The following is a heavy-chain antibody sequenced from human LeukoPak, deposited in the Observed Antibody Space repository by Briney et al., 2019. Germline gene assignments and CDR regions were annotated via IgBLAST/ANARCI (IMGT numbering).Heavy chain of an antibody. V-gene: IGHV1-2*02. CDR3: ARDPAHTYYYDP. CDR1: GYTFTGHY. CDR2: INPNSGGT. J-gene: IGHJ4*02. Sequence: ASVKVSCKASGYTFTGHYMHWVRQAPGQGLEWMGWINPNSGGTKYAQKFQDRFTMTRDTSISTVYMELSRLRSDDTAVYYCARDPAHTYYYDPWGQGTLVTVSS. D-gene: IGHD3-22*01.